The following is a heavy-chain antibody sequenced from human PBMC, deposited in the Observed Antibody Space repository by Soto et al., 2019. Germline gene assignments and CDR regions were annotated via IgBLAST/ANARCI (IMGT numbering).Heavy chain of an antibody. D-gene: IGHD3-3*01. Sequence: SETLSLTCAVYGGSFSGYYWSWIRQPPGKGREGIGEINHSGSTNYNPSLKSRVTRSVATSKNQFSLKLSSVTAADTAVYYCARGLITIFGVETRVFDYWGQGTLVTVSS. J-gene: IGHJ4*02. V-gene: IGHV4-34*01. CDR2: INHSGST. CDR3: ARGLITIFGVETRVFDY. CDR1: GGSFSGYY.